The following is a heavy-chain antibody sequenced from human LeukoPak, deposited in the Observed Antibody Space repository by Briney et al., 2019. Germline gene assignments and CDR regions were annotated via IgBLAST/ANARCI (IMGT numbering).Heavy chain of an antibody. CDR3: ASGPESYYFDY. V-gene: IGHV4-59*01. CDR2: VYYSGNT. Sequence: SSETLSLTCSVSGGSISTYYYSWIRQPPGKELEWIGYVYYSGNTNYNPSLKSRVTISLDTSKNHLSLKMTSVTVADTAMYYCASGPESYYFDYWGQGALVTVSS. J-gene: IGHJ4*02. CDR1: GGSISTYY.